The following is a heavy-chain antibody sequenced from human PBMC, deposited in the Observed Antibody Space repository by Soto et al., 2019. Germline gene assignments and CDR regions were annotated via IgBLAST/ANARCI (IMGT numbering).Heavy chain of an antibody. V-gene: IGHV4-59*12. D-gene: IGHD3-22*01. CDR2: IYHSGST. CDR1: GGSISSYY. Sequence: PSETLSLTCTVSGGSISSYYWSWIRQPPGKGLEWIGYIYHSGSTYYNPSLKSRVTISVGRPKNQFSLKLSSVTAADTAVYYCARGVGDYYDSSGYYLDYWGQGTLVTVSS. J-gene: IGHJ4*02. CDR3: ARGVGDYYDSSGYYLDY.